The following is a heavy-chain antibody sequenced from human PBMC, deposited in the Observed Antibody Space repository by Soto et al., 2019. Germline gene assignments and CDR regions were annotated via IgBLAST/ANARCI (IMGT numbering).Heavy chain of an antibody. J-gene: IGHJ3*02. Sequence: SGGSLRLSCAASGLTFSSYAMSWVRQAPGKGLEWVSSISSSSSYIYYADSVKGRFTISRDNAKNSLYLQMNSLRAEDTAVYYCARDSYCSSTSCYADAFDIWGQGTMVTVSS. CDR1: GLTFSSYA. D-gene: IGHD2-2*01. CDR3: ARDSYCSSTSCYADAFDI. V-gene: IGHV3-21*01. CDR2: ISSSSSYI.